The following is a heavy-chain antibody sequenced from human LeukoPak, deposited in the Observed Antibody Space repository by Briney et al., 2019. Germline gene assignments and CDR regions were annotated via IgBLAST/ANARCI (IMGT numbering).Heavy chain of an antibody. V-gene: IGHV3-7*05. J-gene: IGHJ3*01. Sequence: GGSLRLSCAASGFTFSTYWMSWVRLAPGKGLEWVANINQDGSETFYVDSVKGRFTISRDNGKNSIFVQMDSLRAEDTAVYYCVRGFDGYFGFDLWGQGTMVTVSS. CDR3: VRGFDGYFGFDL. CDR2: INQDGSET. D-gene: IGHD5-24*01. CDR1: GFTFSTYW.